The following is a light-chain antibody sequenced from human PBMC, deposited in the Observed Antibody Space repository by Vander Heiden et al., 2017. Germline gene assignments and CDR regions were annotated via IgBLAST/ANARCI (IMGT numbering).Light chain of an antibody. V-gene: IGKV2-28*01. CDR1: QSLLHSNGYNY. CDR2: LGS. J-gene: IGKJ5*01. CDR3: MQALQTPPT. Sequence: DIVMTQSPLFLPVTPGEPASISCRSSQSLLHSNGYNYLDWYLQKPGQSPQLLIYLGSDRAYGAPDRFSGSGSGTDFTLKISRVEAEDVGVYYCMQALQTPPTFGQETRLEI.